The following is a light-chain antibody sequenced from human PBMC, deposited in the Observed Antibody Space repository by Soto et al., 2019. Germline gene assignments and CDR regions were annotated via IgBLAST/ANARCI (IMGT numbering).Light chain of an antibody. Sequence: QSALTQPASVSGSPGQSITISCSGTSRDIGAYNLVSWYQQPPGKAPKLLIYEVRNRPSGISYRFSGSKSGTTASLTISILLPEDEAYYYCSAYTARSTLGFGGGTKLTVL. CDR1: SRDIGAYNL. CDR2: EVR. CDR3: SAYTARSTLG. J-gene: IGLJ2*01. V-gene: IGLV2-14*01.